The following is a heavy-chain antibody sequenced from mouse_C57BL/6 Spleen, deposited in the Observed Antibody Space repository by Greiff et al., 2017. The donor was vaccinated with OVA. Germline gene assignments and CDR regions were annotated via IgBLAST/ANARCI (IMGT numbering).Heavy chain of an antibody. V-gene: IGHV1-15*01. CDR2: IDPETGGT. D-gene: IGHD1-1*01. Sequence: QVQLQQSGAELVRPGASVTLSCKASGYTFTDYEMHWVKQTPVHGLEWIGAIDPETGGTAYNQKFKGKAILTADKSSSTAYMELRSLTSEDSAVYYCTRGTTVAYFDDWGQGTTLTVSS. J-gene: IGHJ2*01. CDR3: TRGTTVAYFDD. CDR1: GYTFTDYE.